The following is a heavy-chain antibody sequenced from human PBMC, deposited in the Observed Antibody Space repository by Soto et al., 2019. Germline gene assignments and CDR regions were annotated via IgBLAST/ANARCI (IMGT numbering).Heavy chain of an antibody. V-gene: IGHV3-74*03. CDR3: ANDLLWGQSDY. CDR1: GFTFSRYW. D-gene: IGHD3-16*01. Sequence: EVQLVESGGGLVQPGGSLRLSCAVSGFTFSRYWMHWFRQDPGNGLVWVSSINTDGTNTQYADSVRGRFTVSRDNAKNTVYLQMISLRSEDTAVYYCANDLLWGQSDYWVQGTLVVVSS. J-gene: IGHJ4*02. CDR2: INTDGTNT.